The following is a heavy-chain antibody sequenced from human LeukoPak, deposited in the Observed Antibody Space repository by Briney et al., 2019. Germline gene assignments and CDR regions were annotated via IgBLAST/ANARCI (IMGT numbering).Heavy chain of an antibody. V-gene: IGHV3-11*04. CDR2: ISSSGSTI. CDR3: ARDGCSSTSCQPGYKDYYYMDV. Sequence: PGGSLRLSCAASGFTFSDYYMSWIRQAPGKGLEWVSYISSSGSTIYYADSVKGRFTISRDNAKNSLYLQMNSLRAEDTAVYYCARDGCSSTSCQPGYKDYYYMDVWGKGTTVTVS. D-gene: IGHD2-2*01. CDR1: GFTFSDYY. J-gene: IGHJ6*03.